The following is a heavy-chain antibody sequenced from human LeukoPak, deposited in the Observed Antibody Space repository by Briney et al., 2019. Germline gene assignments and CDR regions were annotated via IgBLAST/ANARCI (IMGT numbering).Heavy chain of an antibody. Sequence: QPGGSLRLSCAASGLTFSSSWMHWVRQAPGKGLVWVSRINSDGSKTDYADSVKGRFTISRDNAKNTLYLQMDSLRAEDTAIYYCAKNGGPHGMDVWGLGTTVTVSS. J-gene: IGHJ6*02. CDR1: GLTFSSSW. V-gene: IGHV3-74*01. D-gene: IGHD3-16*01. CDR3: AKNGGPHGMDV. CDR2: INSDGSKT.